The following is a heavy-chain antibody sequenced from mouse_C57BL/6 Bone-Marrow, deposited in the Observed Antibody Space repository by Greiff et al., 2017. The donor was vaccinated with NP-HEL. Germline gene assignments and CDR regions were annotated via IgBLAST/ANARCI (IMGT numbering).Heavy chain of an antibody. CDR1: GYTFTDYN. V-gene: IGHV1-18*01. CDR3: LYGNSTLFDY. J-gene: IGHJ2*01. Sequence: VQLQQSGPELVKPGASVKIPCKASGYTFTDYNKDWVKQSHGKSLEWIGDINPNNGGTIYNQKFKGKATLTVDKSSSTAYMELRSLTSEDTAVYYCLYGNSTLFDYWGQGTTLTVSS. D-gene: IGHD2-1*01. CDR2: INPNNGGT.